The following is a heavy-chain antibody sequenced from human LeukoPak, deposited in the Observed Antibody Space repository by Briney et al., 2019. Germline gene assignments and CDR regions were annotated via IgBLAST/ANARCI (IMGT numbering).Heavy chain of an antibody. CDR1: GFTVSSNY. D-gene: IGHD4-17*01. CDR3: ARDLYGVSHDY. CDR2: IYSSGST. Sequence: GGSLRLSCAASGFTVSSNYMNWVRQAPGKGLEWVSVIYSSGSTYYADSVKGRFTISRDNSKNTLYLQMNSLRAEDTAVYYCARDLYGVSHDYWGQGTLVTVSS. V-gene: IGHV3-53*01. J-gene: IGHJ4*02.